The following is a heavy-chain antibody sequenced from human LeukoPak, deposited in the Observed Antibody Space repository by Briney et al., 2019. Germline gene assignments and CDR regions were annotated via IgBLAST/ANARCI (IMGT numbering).Heavy chain of an antibody. CDR3: AGFWGYYYGMDV. Sequence: GGSLRLSCAASGFTFSSYWMHWVRQAPGKGLVWVSRINSDGSSTSYADSVKGRFTISRDNAKNTLYLQMNSLRAEDTAVYYCAGFWGYYYGMDVWGQGATVAVSS. CDR1: GFTFSSYW. D-gene: IGHD3-16*01. V-gene: IGHV3-74*01. J-gene: IGHJ6*02. CDR2: INSDGSST.